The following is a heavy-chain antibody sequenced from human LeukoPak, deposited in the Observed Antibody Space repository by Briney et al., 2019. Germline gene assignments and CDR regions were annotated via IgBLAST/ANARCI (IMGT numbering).Heavy chain of an antibody. Sequence: AGGSLRLSCAASGFTFSDYSMNWVRQAPGKGLQWVSFISSSRNTIYYADSVKGRFTIPRDNAENSLYLQMDSLRAEDTAVYYCARAYSTYHMDVWGKGTTVTVSS. CDR3: ARAYSTYHMDV. J-gene: IGHJ6*03. V-gene: IGHV3-48*01. CDR1: GFTFSDYS. D-gene: IGHD4-11*01. CDR2: ISSSRNTI.